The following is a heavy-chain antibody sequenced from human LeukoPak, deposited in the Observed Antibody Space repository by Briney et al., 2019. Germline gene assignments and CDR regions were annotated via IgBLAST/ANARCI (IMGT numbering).Heavy chain of an antibody. D-gene: IGHD6-19*01. Sequence: GGSLRLSCAASGFTFSAYSMNWVRQAPGKGLEWVSYISRSSRNIFYADSVRGRFTISRDNAKNSLSLQMNSLRAEDTALYYCAKDILEGIAVAGTGGAFDIWGQGTMVTVSS. CDR2: ISRSSRNI. V-gene: IGHV3-21*04. CDR1: GFTFSAYS. J-gene: IGHJ3*02. CDR3: AKDILEGIAVAGTGGAFDI.